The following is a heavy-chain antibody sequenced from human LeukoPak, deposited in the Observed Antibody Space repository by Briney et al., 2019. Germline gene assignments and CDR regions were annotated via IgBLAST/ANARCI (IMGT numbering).Heavy chain of an antibody. CDR1: GGSFSGYY. D-gene: IGHD6-19*01. CDR2: INHSGST. CDR3: ARDNSSGWYYFDY. J-gene: IGHJ4*02. Sequence: SETLSLTCAVYGGSFSGYYWSWIRQPPGKGLEWIGEINHSGSTNYNPSLKSRVTISVDKSKNQFSLKLSSVTAADTAVYYCARDNSSGWYYFDYWGQGTLVTVSS. V-gene: IGHV4-34*01.